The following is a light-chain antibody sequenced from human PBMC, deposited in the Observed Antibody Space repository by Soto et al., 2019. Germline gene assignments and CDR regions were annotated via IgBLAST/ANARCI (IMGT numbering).Light chain of an antibody. J-gene: IGLJ3*02. Sequence: QLVLTQPPSVSGAPGQRVTISCTESSSNIGAGYDVHWYQQLPGTAPKLLIYGNSNRPSGVPDRFSGSKSGTSASLAITGLQAEDEADYYCQAYDSSLSGWVFGGGTKLT. CDR1: SSNIGAGYD. CDR3: QAYDSSLSGWV. CDR2: GNS. V-gene: IGLV1-40*01.